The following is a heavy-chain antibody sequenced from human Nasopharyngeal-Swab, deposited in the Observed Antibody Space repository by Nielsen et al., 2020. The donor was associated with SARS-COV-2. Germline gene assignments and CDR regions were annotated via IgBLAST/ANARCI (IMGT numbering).Heavy chain of an antibody. CDR2: IYSGGST. J-gene: IGHJ4*02. CDR3: AREAPTVTGSGFDY. V-gene: IGHV3-66*01. CDR1: GFTFSSSA. D-gene: IGHD4-17*01. Sequence: GESLKISCAASGFTFSSSAMSWVRQAPGKGLEWVSVIYSGGSTYYADSVKGRFTISRDNSKNTLYLQMNSLRAEDTAVYYCAREAPTVTGSGFDYWGQGTLVTVSS.